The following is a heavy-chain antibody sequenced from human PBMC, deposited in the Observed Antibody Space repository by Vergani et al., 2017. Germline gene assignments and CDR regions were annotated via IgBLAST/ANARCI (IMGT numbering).Heavy chain of an antibody. D-gene: IGHD3-9*01. CDR1: GFTFSSSS. CDR3: ARDPTRYDILTGYSSYYYYGMDV. J-gene: IGHJ6*02. CDR2: ISSSSSYI. V-gene: IGHV3-21*01. Sequence: EVQLVESGGGLVKPGGSLRLSCAASGFTFSSSSMNWVRQAPGKGLEWVSSISSSSSYIYYADSVKGRFTISRDNAKNSLYLQMNSLRAEDTAVYYCARDPTRYDILTGYSSYYYYGMDVWGQGTTVTVSS.